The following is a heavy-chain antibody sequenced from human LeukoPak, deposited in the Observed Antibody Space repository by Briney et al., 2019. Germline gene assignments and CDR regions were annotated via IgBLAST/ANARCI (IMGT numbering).Heavy chain of an antibody. D-gene: IGHD3-10*01. J-gene: IGHJ4*02. CDR3: ARDLHYGSADY. V-gene: IGHV3-74*01. CDR2: IKSDGSST. Sequence: GGSLRLSCAASGFTSSSYWMHWVRQAPGKGLVWVSCIKSDGSSTIYADSVKGRFTISRDNAKNTLYLQMNSLRAEDTALYYCARDLHYGSADYWGQGTLVTVSS. CDR1: GFTSSSYW.